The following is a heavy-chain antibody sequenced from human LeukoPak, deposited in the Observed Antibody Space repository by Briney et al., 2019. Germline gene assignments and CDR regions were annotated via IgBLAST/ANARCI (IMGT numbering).Heavy chain of an antibody. CDR3: AKDRGYYGSGLFDL. CDR2: IRYDGSNK. D-gene: IGHD3-10*01. J-gene: IGHJ2*01. V-gene: IGHV3-30*02. CDR1: GFTFSSYG. Sequence: PGGSLRLSCAASGFTFSSYGMHWVRQAPGKGLEWVAFIRYDGSNKYYADSVKGRFTISRDNSKNTLYLQMNGLRAEDTAVYYCAKDRGYYGSGLFDLWGRGTLVTVSS.